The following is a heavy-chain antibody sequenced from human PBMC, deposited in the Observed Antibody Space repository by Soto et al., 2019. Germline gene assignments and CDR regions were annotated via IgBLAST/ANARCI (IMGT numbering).Heavy chain of an antibody. D-gene: IGHD4-17*01. CDR2: IYPGDSDT. J-gene: IGHJ3*02. CDR3: ARPNGLYGDYAFDI. V-gene: IGHV5-51*01. Sequence: PXESMKISCKGSGYSFTSYWIGWVRQIPGKGLEWMGIIYPGDSDTRYSPSFQGQVTISADKSISTAYLQWSSLKASDTAMYYCARPNGLYGDYAFDIWGQGTMVTVSS. CDR1: GYSFTSYW.